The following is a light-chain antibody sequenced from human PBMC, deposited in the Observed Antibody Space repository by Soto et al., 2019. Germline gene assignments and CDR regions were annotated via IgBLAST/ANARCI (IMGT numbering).Light chain of an antibody. CDR2: KAS. J-gene: IGKJ1*01. CDR1: QNINTW. Sequence: QLTQSPSTVSASVGDRVTITCRASQNINTWLAWYQQKPGKAPKLLILKASSLESGVPSRFSGSGSGTEFTLTISSLQPDDLATYYCQQYNNYFWAFGQGTKVDI. CDR3: QQYNNYFWA. V-gene: IGKV1-5*03.